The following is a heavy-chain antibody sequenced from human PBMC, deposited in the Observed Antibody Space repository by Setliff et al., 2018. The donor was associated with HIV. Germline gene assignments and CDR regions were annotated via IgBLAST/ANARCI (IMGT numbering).Heavy chain of an antibody. CDR1: GGSISSNDYY. V-gene: IGHV4-39*07. CDR3: ARDRGGDGYMDS. Sequence: TSETLSLTCTVSGGSISSNDYYWDWIRQPPGKGLEWIGSIHYSGITYCNPSLKSRVTISVDTSMNQFSLRLSSVTVADTALYYCARDRGGDGYMDSWGQGTLVTVSS. D-gene: IGHD2-21*01. CDR2: IHYSGIT. J-gene: IGHJ4*02.